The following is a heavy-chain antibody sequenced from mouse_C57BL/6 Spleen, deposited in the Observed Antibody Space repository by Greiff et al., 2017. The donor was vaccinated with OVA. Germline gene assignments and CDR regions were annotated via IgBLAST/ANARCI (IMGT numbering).Heavy chain of an antibody. CDR3: ASRYDYYAMDY. J-gene: IGHJ4*01. CDR2: ISSGGSYT. V-gene: IGHV5-6*02. CDR1: GFTFSSYG. Sequence: EVKVVESGGDLVKPGGSLKLSCAASGFTFSSYGMSWVRQTPDKRLEWVATISSGGSYTYYPDSVKGRFTISRDNAKNTLYLQMSSLKSEDTAMYYCASRYDYYAMDYWGQGTSVTVSS.